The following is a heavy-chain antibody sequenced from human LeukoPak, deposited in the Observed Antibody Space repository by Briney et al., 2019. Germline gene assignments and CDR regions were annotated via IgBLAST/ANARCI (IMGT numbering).Heavy chain of an antibody. J-gene: IGHJ4*02. D-gene: IGHD2-2*01. V-gene: IGHV3-48*01. CDR2: ISSSSSTI. CDR1: GFTFSSYS. Sequence: GGSLRLSCAASGFTFSSYSMNWVRQAPGKGLEWVSYISSSSSTIYYADSVKGRFTISRDNSKNTLYLQMNSLRAEDTAVYYCATFCSSTSCYHYWGQGTLVTVSS. CDR3: ATFCSSTSCYHY.